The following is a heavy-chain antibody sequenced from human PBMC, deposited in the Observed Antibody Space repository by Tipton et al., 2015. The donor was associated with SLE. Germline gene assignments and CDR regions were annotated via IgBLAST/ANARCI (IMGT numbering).Heavy chain of an antibody. D-gene: IGHD6-19*01. CDR3: ARGSSGWYYFDY. CDR1: GGSISSSNW. J-gene: IGHJ4*02. V-gene: IGHV4-4*02. CDR2: IYHSGST. Sequence: SLRLSCAVSGGSISSSNWWSWVRQPPGKGLEWIGEIYHSGSTNYNPSLKSRVTISVDRSKNQFSLKLSSVTAADTAVYYCARGSSGWYYFDYWGQGTLVTVSS.